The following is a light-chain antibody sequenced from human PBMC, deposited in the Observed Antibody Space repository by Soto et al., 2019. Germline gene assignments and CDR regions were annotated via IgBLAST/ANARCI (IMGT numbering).Light chain of an antibody. CDR3: QQYSDSPPT. V-gene: IGKV3-20*01. J-gene: IGKJ1*01. Sequence: EIVLTQSPGTLSLSPGERATLSCRASQSISRIYLAWYQQKPGQAPRLLIYGASGRATGVPDRFSGSGSGTDFTLTIDRLEPEDFAMYYCQQYSDSPPTFGQGTKVDIK. CDR2: GAS. CDR1: QSISRIY.